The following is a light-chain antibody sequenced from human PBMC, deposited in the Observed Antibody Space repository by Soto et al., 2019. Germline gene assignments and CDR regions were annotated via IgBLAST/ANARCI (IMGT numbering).Light chain of an antibody. Sequence: EMQVTQSPSTLSASVGDRVTITCRASQSISTWLAWYQQKSGKAPKLLIYEASTLGSGVPSRFSGSGSGTEFTLTISSLQPDDFATYYCQQYNSYSETFGQGTKVDIK. CDR1: QSISTW. CDR2: EAS. J-gene: IGKJ1*01. CDR3: QQYNSYSET. V-gene: IGKV1-5*03.